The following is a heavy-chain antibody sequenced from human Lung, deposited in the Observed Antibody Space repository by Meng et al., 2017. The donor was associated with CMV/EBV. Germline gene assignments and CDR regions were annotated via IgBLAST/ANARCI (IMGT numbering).Heavy chain of an antibody. Sequence: SLKISCSASGFTFNRYEMHWVRQAPGRGLEWVSYISGSGATIYYADSVKGRFTISRDNAKNLLYVQMNSLRAEDTALYYCARAGFCNSPTCRSAFAVWGQGTXVTVSS. CDR2: ISGSGATI. J-gene: IGHJ3*01. CDR1: GFTFNRYE. CDR3: ARAGFCNSPTCRSAFAV. V-gene: IGHV3-48*03. D-gene: IGHD2-2*01.